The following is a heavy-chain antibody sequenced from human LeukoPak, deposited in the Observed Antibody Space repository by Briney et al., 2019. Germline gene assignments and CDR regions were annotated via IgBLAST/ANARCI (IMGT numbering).Heavy chain of an antibody. J-gene: IGHJ4*02. CDR3: AKDGAHYDSSGLFDY. CDR1: GFTFSSYG. D-gene: IGHD3-22*01. CDR2: TWYDGSNK. V-gene: IGHV3-33*06. Sequence: PGRSLRLSCAASGFTFSSYGMHWVRQAPGKGLEWVAVTWYDGSNKYYADSVKGRFTISRDNSKNTLYLQMNSLRAEDTAVYYCAKDGAHYDSSGLFDYWGQGTLVTVSS.